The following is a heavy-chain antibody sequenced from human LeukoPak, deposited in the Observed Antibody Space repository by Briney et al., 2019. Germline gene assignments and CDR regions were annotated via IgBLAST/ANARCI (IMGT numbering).Heavy chain of an antibody. D-gene: IGHD6-13*01. CDR3: ARGFRSSSWYVHYYMDV. Sequence: GASVKVSCKASGYTFTSYGISWVRQAPGQGLEWMGWISAYNGNINYAQKLQGRVTMTTDTSTSTAYMELRSLRSDDTAVYYCARGFRSSSWYVHYYMDVWGKGTTVTVSS. CDR1: GYTFTSYG. CDR2: ISAYNGNI. J-gene: IGHJ6*03. V-gene: IGHV1-18*01.